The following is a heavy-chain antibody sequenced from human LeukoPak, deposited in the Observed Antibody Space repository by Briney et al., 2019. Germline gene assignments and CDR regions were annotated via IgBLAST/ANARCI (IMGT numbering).Heavy chain of an antibody. D-gene: IGHD2-2*01. CDR2: ISGDGGST. Sequence: GGSLRLSCAASGFTFDDYAMHWVRQAPGKGLEWVSLISGDGGSTYYADSVKGRFTISRDNSKNSLYLQMNSLRTEDTALYYCAKRRRCSSTSCYLAPSENAEYFQHWGQGTLVTVSS. CDR3: AKRRRCSSTSCYLAPSENAEYFQH. CDR1: GFTFDDYA. V-gene: IGHV3-43*02. J-gene: IGHJ1*01.